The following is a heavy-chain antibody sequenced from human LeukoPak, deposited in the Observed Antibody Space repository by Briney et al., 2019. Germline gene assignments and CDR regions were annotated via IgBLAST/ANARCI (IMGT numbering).Heavy chain of an antibody. CDR1: GGTFSSYA. J-gene: IGHJ4*02. CDR2: IIPIFGTA. D-gene: IGHD4-17*01. CDR3: ARDDPRKVTTSLYYFDY. V-gene: IGHV1-69*13. Sequence: SVKVSCKASGGTFSSYAISWVRQAPGQGLEWMGGIIPIFGTANYAQKFQGRVTITADESTSTAYMELSSLRSEDTAVYYCARDDPRKVTTSLYYFDYWGQGTLVTVSS.